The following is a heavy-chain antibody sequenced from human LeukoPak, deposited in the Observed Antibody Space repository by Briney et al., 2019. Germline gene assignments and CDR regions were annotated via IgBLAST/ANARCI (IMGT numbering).Heavy chain of an antibody. J-gene: IGHJ3*02. Sequence: PSETLSLTCAVYGGSFSGYYWSWIRQPPGKGLEWIGNIFYSGSTYYGPSLKSRLTISLDTSRNQFSLKLNSVTAADTAVYYCAKSNGYGLIDIWGQGTVVTVSS. D-gene: IGHD3-10*01. CDR3: AKSNGYGLIDI. V-gene: IGHV4-34*12. CDR1: GGSFSGYY. CDR2: IFYSGST.